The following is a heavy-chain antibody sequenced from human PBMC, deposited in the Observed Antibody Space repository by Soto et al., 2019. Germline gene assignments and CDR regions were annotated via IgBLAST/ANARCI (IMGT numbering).Heavy chain of an antibody. D-gene: IGHD1-7*01. J-gene: IGHJ4*02. CDR1: GGSISSGGYY. Sequence: QVRLQESGPGLVKPSQTLSLTCTVSGGSISSGGYYWSWIRQHPGKGLEWIGYIYYSGSTYYNPSLKSRVTISADTSKHQFSLKLSSVTAADTAVYYCARDVTGTTSGFDYWGQGTLVTVSS. CDR3: ARDVTGTTSGFDY. CDR2: IYYSGST. V-gene: IGHV4-31*03.